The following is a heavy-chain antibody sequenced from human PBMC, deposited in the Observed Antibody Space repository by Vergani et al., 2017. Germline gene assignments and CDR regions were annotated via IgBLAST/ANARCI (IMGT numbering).Heavy chain of an antibody. J-gene: IGHJ3*02. CDR2: ISSSSSYI. V-gene: IGHV3-21*04. CDR1: GFTFSSYS. CDR3: ARVFRGYSYGPAAFDI. D-gene: IGHD5-18*01. Sequence: EVQLVESGGGLVKPGGSLRLSCAASGFTFSSYSMNWVRQAPGKGLEWVSSISSSSSYIYYADSVKGRFTISRDNAKNSLYLQMNSLRSEDTAVYYCARVFRGYSYGPAAFDIWGQGIMVTVSS.